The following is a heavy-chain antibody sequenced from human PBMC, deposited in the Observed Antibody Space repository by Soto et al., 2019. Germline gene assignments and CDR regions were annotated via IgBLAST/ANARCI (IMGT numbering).Heavy chain of an antibody. CDR1: GYSFTSYW. CDR2: IDPSDSYT. CDR3: ARGRVVTDASTPYGLDV. Sequence: PGESLKISCKGSGYSFTSYWISWVRQMPGKGLEWMGRIDPSDSYTNYSPSFQGHVTISADKSISTAYLQWSSLKASDTAMYYCARGRVVTDASTPYGLDVWGQGTTVTVSS. D-gene: IGHD2-2*01. V-gene: IGHV5-10-1*01. J-gene: IGHJ6*02.